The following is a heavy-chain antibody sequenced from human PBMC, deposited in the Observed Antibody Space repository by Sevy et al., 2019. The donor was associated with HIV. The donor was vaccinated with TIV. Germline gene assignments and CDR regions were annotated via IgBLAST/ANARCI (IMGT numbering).Heavy chain of an antibody. V-gene: IGHV3-66*01. CDR2: IYSGGST. Sequence: GGSLRLSCAASGFTVSSNYMSWVRQAPGKGLEWVSVIYSGGSTYYADSVKGRFTISRDNSKNTLYLQMNSLRAEDTAVYYCARDLTTYYYGSGSADYYYYYGMDVWGQGTTVTVFS. J-gene: IGHJ6*02. D-gene: IGHD3-10*01. CDR1: GFTVSSNY. CDR3: ARDLTTYYYGSGSADYYYYYGMDV.